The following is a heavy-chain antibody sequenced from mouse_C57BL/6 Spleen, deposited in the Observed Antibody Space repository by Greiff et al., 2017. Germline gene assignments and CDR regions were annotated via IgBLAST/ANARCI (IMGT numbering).Heavy chain of an antibody. J-gene: IGHJ4*01. CDR3: ARGRCPLRDYAMDY. CDR2: INTNNGGT. D-gene: IGHD1-1*01. V-gene: IGHV1-26*01. Sequence: EVQLQQSGPELVKPGASVKISCKASGYTFTDYYMNWVKQSHGKSLEWIGDINTNNGGTSYNQKFKGKATLTVDKSSSTAYMELRSLTSEDSAVYYCARGRCPLRDYAMDYWGQGTSVTVSS. CDR1: GYTFTDYY.